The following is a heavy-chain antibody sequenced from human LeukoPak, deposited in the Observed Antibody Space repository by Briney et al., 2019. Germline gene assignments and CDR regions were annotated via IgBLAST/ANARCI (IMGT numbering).Heavy chain of an antibody. D-gene: IGHD2-21*02. CDR1: GFTLSRYW. CDR2: IKQDVSEK. V-gene: IGHV3-7*01. CDR3: AREARGDPGYFDY. J-gene: IGHJ4*02. Sequence: AGGSLRLSCAASGFTLSRYWMSWVRQAPGKGLELVANIKQDVSEKYYAASVKGRFTISRDNAKNSLYLQMNSLRAEDTAVYYCAREARGDPGYFDYWGQGTLVTVSS.